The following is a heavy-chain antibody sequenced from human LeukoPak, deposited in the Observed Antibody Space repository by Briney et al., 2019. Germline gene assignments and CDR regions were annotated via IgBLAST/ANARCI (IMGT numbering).Heavy chain of an antibody. Sequence: PGGSLRLSCSASGLTFSSYAMHWVRQAPRKGLEYVSAISTSVGTTYYAHSVKGRFTISRDNSKNTLYLQMSSLRPEDTAVYYCVKGGVTIIRGVIFDYWGQGTLVTVSS. V-gene: IGHV3-64D*06. J-gene: IGHJ4*02. CDR2: ISTSVGTT. D-gene: IGHD3-10*01. CDR1: GLTFSSYA. CDR3: VKGGVTIIRGVIFDY.